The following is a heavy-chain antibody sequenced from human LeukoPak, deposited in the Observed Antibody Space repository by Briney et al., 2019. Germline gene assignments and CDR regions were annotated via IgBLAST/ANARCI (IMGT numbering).Heavy chain of an antibody. CDR1: GFTFSSFG. Sequence: PGRSLRLSCAASGFTFSSFGMHWVRQAPGKGLEWVSVISYDESNKYYADSVKGRFTISRDNSKNSLYLQMNSLRVEDTAVYYCARSIVTLLNWGQGTLVTVSS. CDR2: ISYDESNK. D-gene: IGHD3-22*01. V-gene: IGHV3-30*03. CDR3: ARSIVTLLN. J-gene: IGHJ4*02.